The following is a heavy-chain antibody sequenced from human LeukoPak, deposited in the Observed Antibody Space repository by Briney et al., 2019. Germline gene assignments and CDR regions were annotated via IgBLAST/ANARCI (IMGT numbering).Heavy chain of an antibody. V-gene: IGHV3-7*05. J-gene: IGHJ4*02. CDR2: IKQDGSEK. CDR3: AREGETTVTTFDY. CDR1: GFTFSSYW. Sequence: PGRSLRLSCAASGFTFSSYWMSWVRQAPGKGLEWVANIKQDGSEKYYVDSVKGRFTISRDNAKNSLYLQMNSLRAEDTAVYYCAREGETTVTTFDYWGQGTLVTVSS. D-gene: IGHD4-17*01.